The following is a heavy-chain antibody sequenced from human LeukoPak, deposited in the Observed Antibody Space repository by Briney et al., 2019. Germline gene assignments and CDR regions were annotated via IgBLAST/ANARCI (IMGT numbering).Heavy chain of an antibody. CDR3: AREVDYYYYMDV. J-gene: IGHJ6*03. Sequence: SVKVSCKASGGTFSSYAISWVRQAPGQGLEWMGGIIPIFGTANYAQKFQGRVTITADESTSTAYMELSSLRSEDTAVYYCAREVDYYYYMDVWGKGTTVTVSS. D-gene: IGHD2-15*01. CDR1: GGTFSSYA. CDR2: IIPIFGTA. V-gene: IGHV1-69*13.